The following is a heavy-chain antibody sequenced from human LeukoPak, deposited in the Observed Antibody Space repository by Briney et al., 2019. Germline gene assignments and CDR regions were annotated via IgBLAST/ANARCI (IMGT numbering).Heavy chain of an antibody. CDR2: ISYSGANS. V-gene: IGHV3-23*01. Sequence: GGSLRLSCAASGFTFSGSAMSWVRQAPGEGLEWVSLISYSGANSYYTDSVRGRFTISRDNSKDTLFLQMNSLRAEDTAVYYCAKELLGTVVVVAGLFDYWGQGTLVTVSS. J-gene: IGHJ4*02. CDR1: GFTFSGSA. CDR3: AKELLGTVVVVAGLFDY. D-gene: IGHD2-15*01.